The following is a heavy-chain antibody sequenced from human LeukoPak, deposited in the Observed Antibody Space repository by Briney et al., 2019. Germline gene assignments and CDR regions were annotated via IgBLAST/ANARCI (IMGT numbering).Heavy chain of an antibody. CDR3: AREVGDYGGNGFDY. Sequence: PSETLSLTXTVSGGSISSYYWSWIRQPPGKGLEWIGYIYYSGSTNYNPSLKSRVTISVDTSKNQFSLKLSSVTAADTAVYYCAREVGDYGGNGFDYWGQGTLVTVSS. CDR1: GGSISSYY. J-gene: IGHJ4*02. V-gene: IGHV4-59*01. CDR2: IYYSGST. D-gene: IGHD4-23*01.